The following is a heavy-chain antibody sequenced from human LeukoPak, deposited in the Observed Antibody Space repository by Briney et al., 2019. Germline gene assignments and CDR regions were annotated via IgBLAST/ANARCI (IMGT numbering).Heavy chain of an antibody. CDR1: GFTFSSYS. V-gene: IGHV3-48*01. CDR3: AKDWNWAIDY. CDR2: IRSSSRTI. Sequence: GVLRLSCAASGFTFSSYSMNWVRQAPGKGLELVSYIRSSSRTIYYADSVKGRFTISRDNAKNSLYLQMNSLRVEDMAVFYCAKDWNWAIDYWGQGTLVTVSS. D-gene: IGHD1-7*01. J-gene: IGHJ4*02.